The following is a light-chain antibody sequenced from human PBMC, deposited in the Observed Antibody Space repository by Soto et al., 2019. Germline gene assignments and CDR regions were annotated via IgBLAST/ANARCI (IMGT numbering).Light chain of an antibody. Sequence: EIVLTQSPATLSLSPGERATRSCRASQSVSSYLAWYQQKPGQAPRLLIYDASNRATGIPARFSGCGSGTDFTLTLIRLDPEDFAVYYCQQRSNRPLTLGGGTKVEIK. CDR2: DAS. CDR3: QQRSNRPLT. V-gene: IGKV3-11*01. J-gene: IGKJ4*01. CDR1: QSVSSY.